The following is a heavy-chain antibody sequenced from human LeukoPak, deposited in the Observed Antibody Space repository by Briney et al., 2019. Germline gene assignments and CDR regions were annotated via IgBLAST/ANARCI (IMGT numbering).Heavy chain of an antibody. Sequence: GGSLRLSCAASGFTFSNYAMTWVRQAPGKGLEWVAVIWSDATEKYYGDAVKGRFTISRDNSRNTLYLQMNSLRVEDTAVYYCAKDAQRGFDYSNSLEYWGQGTLVTVSS. V-gene: IGHV3-33*06. J-gene: IGHJ4*02. D-gene: IGHD4-11*01. CDR2: IWSDATEK. CDR1: GFTFSNYA. CDR3: AKDAQRGFDYSNSLEY.